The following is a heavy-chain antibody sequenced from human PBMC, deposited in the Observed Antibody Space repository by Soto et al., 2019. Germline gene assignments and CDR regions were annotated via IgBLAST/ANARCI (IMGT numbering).Heavy chain of an antibody. CDR3: ARDRLLFGVVISYYGMDV. V-gene: IGHV1-46*01. CDR2: INPSGGST. D-gene: IGHD3-3*01. CDR1: GYTFTSYY. Sequence: QVQLVQSGAEVKKPGASVKVSCKASGYTFTSYYMHWVRQAPGQGLEWMGIINPSGGSTSYAQKFQGRVTMIRDTSTSTVYMELSSLRSEDTAVYYCARDRLLFGVVISYYGMDVWGQGTTVTVSS. J-gene: IGHJ6*02.